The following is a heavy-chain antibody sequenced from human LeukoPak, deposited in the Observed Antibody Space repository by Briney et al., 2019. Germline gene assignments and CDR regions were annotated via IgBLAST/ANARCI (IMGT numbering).Heavy chain of an antibody. Sequence: GGSLRLSCAASGFTLSNAWMSWVRQAPGKGLEWVGHIKSKTDGGTTDYAAPVKGRFTISRDDSKNRLYLQMNSLKTEDTAVYYCITSYYYASGPNDYWGQGTLVTVSS. V-gene: IGHV3-15*01. CDR1: GFTLSNAW. CDR3: ITSYYYASGPNDY. J-gene: IGHJ4*02. D-gene: IGHD3-10*01. CDR2: IKSKTDGGTT.